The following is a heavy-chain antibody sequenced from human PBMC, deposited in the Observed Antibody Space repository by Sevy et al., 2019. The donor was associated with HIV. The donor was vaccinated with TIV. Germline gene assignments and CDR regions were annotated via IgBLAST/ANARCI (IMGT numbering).Heavy chain of an antibody. J-gene: IGHJ5*02. Sequence: SETLSLTCTVSGGSFSSDDYSWSWIRQPAGKGLEWIGLIYTSGSTSYNPSLRSRVSMSVDTSKNLFFLRLRSVTAADTAVYYCARGGSYSYDSSGWSVWFDPWGQGTPVTVSS. D-gene: IGHD3-22*01. CDR2: IYTSGST. V-gene: IGHV4-61*02. CDR1: GGSFSSDDYS. CDR3: ARGGSYSYDSSGWSVWFDP.